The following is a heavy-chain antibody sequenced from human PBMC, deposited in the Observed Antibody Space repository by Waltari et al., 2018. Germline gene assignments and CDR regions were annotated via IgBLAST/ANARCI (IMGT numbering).Heavy chain of an antibody. CDR3: ANRYGGNNGDAFDI. CDR1: GGSISSYY. Sequence: QVQLQESGPGLVKPSETLSLTCTVSGGSISSYYWSWIRQPPGKGLEWIGYIYYSGSTNYNPSLKSRVTISVDTSKNQFSLKLSSVTAADTAVYYCANRYGGNNGDAFDIWGQGTMVTVSS. D-gene: IGHD2-15*01. V-gene: IGHV4-59*01. J-gene: IGHJ3*02. CDR2: IYYSGST.